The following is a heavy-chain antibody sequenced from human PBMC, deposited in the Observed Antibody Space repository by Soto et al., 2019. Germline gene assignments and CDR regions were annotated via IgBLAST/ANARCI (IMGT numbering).Heavy chain of an antibody. V-gene: IGHV3-74*01. CDR1: GFTFTTYW. CDR3: ARGRLRAYYMDV. CDR2: IESDGSST. J-gene: IGHJ6*03. Sequence: EVQLVESGGHLVQPGGSLRLSCAASGFTFTTYWMHWVRQAPGKGLVWVSRIESDGSSTNYADSVKGRFTISRDNAKNTLYLQMNSLGAEDTAVYYCARGRLRAYYMDVWGKGTTVTVSS.